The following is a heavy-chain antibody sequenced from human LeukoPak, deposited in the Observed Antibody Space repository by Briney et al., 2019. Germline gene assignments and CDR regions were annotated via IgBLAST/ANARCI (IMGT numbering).Heavy chain of an antibody. V-gene: IGHV3-23*01. D-gene: IGHD1-1*01. CDR1: GFTFSSYA. J-gene: IGHJ4*02. CDR2: ISGSGGST. Sequence: GGSLRLSCAAFGFTFSSYAMSWVRQAPGKGLEWVSAISGSGGSTYYADSVKGRFTISRDNSKNTLYLQMNSLRAEDTAVYYCAKCRGTRLCWPSDYWGQGTLVTVSS. CDR3: AKCRGTRLCWPSDY.